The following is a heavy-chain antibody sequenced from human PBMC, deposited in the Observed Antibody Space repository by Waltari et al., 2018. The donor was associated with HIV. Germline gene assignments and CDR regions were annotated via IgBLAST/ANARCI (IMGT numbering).Heavy chain of an antibody. CDR2: IYHSGST. Sequence: QVQLQESGPGLVKPSETLSLPCAVSGYSISRGYYWGWIRPPPGKGLEWIGSIYHSGSTYYNPSLKSRVTISVDTSKNQFSLKLSSVTAADTAVYYCARTHHYDILTPMLYWGQGTLVTVSS. J-gene: IGHJ4*02. CDR1: GYSISRGYY. V-gene: IGHV4-38-2*01. D-gene: IGHD3-9*01. CDR3: ARTHHYDILTPMLY.